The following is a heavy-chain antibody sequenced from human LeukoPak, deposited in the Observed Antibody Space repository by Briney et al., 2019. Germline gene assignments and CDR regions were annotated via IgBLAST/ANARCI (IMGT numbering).Heavy chain of an antibody. CDR1: GFTFSSYA. D-gene: IGHD3-10*01. Sequence: GGSLRLSCAASGFTFSSYAMHWVRQAPGKGLEWVAVISYDGSNKYYADSVKGRFTISRDNSENTLYLQMNSLRAEDTAVYYCARDMQGGVIIGPLDYWGQGTLVTVSS. J-gene: IGHJ4*02. CDR3: ARDMQGGVIIGPLDY. V-gene: IGHV3-30*04. CDR2: ISYDGSNK.